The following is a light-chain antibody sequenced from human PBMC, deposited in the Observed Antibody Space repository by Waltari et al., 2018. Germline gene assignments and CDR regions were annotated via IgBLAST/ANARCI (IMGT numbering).Light chain of an antibody. Sequence: QSALTQPRSVSGSPGQSVTVSCSGTSGDVGAYDSVSWYQQYPGKAPKVVIYDVTKRPSGLPDRFSGSKSGNTASLTISGLQADDEADYYCCSYAGSYTYVFGSGTTVTVL. CDR2: DVT. V-gene: IGLV2-11*01. CDR1: SGDVGAYDS. J-gene: IGLJ1*01. CDR3: CSYAGSYTYV.